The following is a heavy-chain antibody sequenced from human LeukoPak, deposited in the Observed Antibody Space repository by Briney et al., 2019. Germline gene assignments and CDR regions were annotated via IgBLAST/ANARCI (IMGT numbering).Heavy chain of an antibody. CDR1: GGSISSSSYY. Sequence: SETLSLTCTVSGGSISSSSYYWGWLRQPPGKGLEWIGSIYYSGSTYYNPSLKSRVTISVDTSKNQFSLKLSSVTAADTAVYYCARRLYDFWSGYYTGSWFDPWGQGTLVTVSS. J-gene: IGHJ5*02. D-gene: IGHD3-3*01. CDR2: IYYSGST. V-gene: IGHV4-39*01. CDR3: ARRLYDFWSGYYTGSWFDP.